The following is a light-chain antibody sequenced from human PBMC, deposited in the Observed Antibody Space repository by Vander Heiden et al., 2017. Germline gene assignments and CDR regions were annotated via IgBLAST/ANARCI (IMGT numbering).Light chain of an antibody. Sequence: EIVLTQSPATLSLSPGERATLSCRASQSVSSYLAWYQQKPGQAPRLLIYDASNSATGIPARFSGSGSGTDFTLTISSLEPEDFAVDDCQQRSNWPPKYTFGQGTKLEIK. CDR1: QSVSSY. V-gene: IGKV3-11*01. CDR3: QQRSNWPPKYT. CDR2: DAS. J-gene: IGKJ2*01.